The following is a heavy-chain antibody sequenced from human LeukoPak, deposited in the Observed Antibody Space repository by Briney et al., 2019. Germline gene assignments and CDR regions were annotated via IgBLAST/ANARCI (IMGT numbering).Heavy chain of an antibody. CDR1: GGSISLSYYY. D-gene: IGHD3-16*01. V-gene: IGHV4-61*02. CDR3: ASGVANYYYYYMDV. J-gene: IGHJ6*03. Sequence: SETLSLTCSVSGGSISLSYYYWSWIRQPAGKGLEWIGRIYTSGSTNYNPSLKSRVTISVDTSKNQLSLKPSSVTAADTAVYYCASGVANYYYYYMDVWGKGTTVTISS. CDR2: IYTSGST.